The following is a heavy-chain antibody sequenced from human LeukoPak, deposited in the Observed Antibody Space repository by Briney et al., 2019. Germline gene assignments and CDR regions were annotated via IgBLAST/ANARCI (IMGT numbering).Heavy chain of an antibody. V-gene: IGHV1-18*01. CDR1: GYTFNTYG. CDR3: ARDRGGMATMIFDY. Sequence: ASVKVSCKAFGYTFNTYGIIWVRQAPGQGPQWMGWVNTDTGDTYYAQNLQGRVAMTRDTSTSTAYMELMSLRSDDTAVYYCARDRGGMATMIFDYWGQGTLVTVSS. J-gene: IGHJ4*02. D-gene: IGHD5-24*01. CDR2: VNTDTGDT.